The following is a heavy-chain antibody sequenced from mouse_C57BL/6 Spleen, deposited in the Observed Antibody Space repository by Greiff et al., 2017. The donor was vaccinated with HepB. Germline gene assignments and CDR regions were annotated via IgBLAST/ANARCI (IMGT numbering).Heavy chain of an antibody. CDR1: GFNIKDYY. Sequence: EVQLQQSGAELVKPGASVKLSCTASGFNIKDYYMHWVKQRTEQGLAWIGRIDPEDGEAKYDPTFQGKATITADTSSNTAYLQPSSLASEDTAVYYCARGGDSSGYRFADWGQGTLVTVAA. CDR2: IDPEDGEA. J-gene: IGHJ3*01. CDR3: ARGGDSSGYRFAD. D-gene: IGHD3-2*02. V-gene: IGHV14-2*01.